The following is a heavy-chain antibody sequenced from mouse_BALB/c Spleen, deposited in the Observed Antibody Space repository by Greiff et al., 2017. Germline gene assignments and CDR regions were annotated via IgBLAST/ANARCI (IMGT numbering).Heavy chain of an antibody. Sequence: VQLKESGTVLARPGASVKMSCKASGYTFTSYWMHWVKQRPGQGLEWIGAIYPGNSDTSYNQKFKGKAKLTAVTSTSTAYMELSSLTNEDSAVYYCTRNYYGSSYDAMDYWGQGTSVTVSS. J-gene: IGHJ4*01. V-gene: IGHV1-5*01. CDR1: GYTFTSYW. D-gene: IGHD1-1*01. CDR3: TRNYYGSSYDAMDY. CDR2: IYPGNSDT.